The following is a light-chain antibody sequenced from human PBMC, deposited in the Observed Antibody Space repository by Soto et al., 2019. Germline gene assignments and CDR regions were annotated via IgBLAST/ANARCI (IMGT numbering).Light chain of an antibody. V-gene: IGKV1-5*01. J-gene: IGKJ2*01. CDR1: QPISNW. CDR2: DSS. Sequence: DIQMTQSPSTLSASVGDRVTISCRASQPISNWLAWYQQKPGKAPKLLIYDSSSLETGVPPRFSGTGSGTQYTLTISGLQPDDSATYYGQQYNSDPYTCGQGTRLQIK. CDR3: QQYNSDPYT.